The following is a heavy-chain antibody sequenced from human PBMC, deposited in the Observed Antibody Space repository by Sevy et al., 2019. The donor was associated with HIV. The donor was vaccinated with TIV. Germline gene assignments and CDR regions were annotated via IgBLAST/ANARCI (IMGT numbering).Heavy chain of an antibody. V-gene: IGHV3-21*01. D-gene: IGHD2-2*01. CDR3: ARGKYCSSTSCYLGYYYYYGMDI. CDR2: ISSSGSYI. CDR1: GFTFSSYS. Sequence: GGSLRLSCAASGFTFSSYSMNWVRQAPGKGLEWVSSISSSGSYIYYADSVKGRFTISRDNAKNSLYLQMNSLRAEDTAVYYCARGKYCSSTSCYLGYYYYYGMDIWGQGTTVTVSS. J-gene: IGHJ6*02.